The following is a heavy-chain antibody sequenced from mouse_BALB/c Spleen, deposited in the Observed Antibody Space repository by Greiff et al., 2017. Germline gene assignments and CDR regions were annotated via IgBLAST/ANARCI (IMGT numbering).Heavy chain of an antibody. J-gene: IGHJ4*01. CDR1: GYTFTSYT. V-gene: IGHV1-4*02. D-gene: IGHD1-1*01. Sequence: QVQLQQSAAELARPGASVKMSCKASGYTFTSYTMHWVKQRPGQGLEWIGYINPSSGYTEYNQKFKDKTTLTADKSSSTAYMQLSSLTSEDSAVYYCARRAVWDYYGSSGYAMDYWGQGTSVTVSS. CDR2: INPSSGYT. CDR3: ARRAVWDYYGSSGYAMDY.